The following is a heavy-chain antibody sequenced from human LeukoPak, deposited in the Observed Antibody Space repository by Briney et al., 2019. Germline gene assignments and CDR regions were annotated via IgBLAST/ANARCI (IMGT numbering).Heavy chain of an antibody. D-gene: IGHD1-1*01. CDR2: IYYSGST. CDR1: GGSISSYY. CDR3: ARLAKTGTTNWFDP. V-gene: IGHV4-59*01. J-gene: IGHJ5*02. Sequence: SETLSLTCTVSGGSISSYYWSWIRQPPGKGLEWIGYIYYSGSTNYNPSLKSRVTISVDTSKNQFSLTLSSVTAADTAVYYCARLAKTGTTNWFDPWGQGTLVTVSS.